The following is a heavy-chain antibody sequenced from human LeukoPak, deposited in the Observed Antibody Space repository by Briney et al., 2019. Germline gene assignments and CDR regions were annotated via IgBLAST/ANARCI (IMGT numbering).Heavy chain of an antibody. CDR2: ISTRSSYT. Sequence: PGGSLRLSCVASGFTFSSQSMNWVRQAPGKGLEWVSSISTRSSYTYYADSVKGRFTISRDSAKNSLYLQMNSLRAEDTAVYYCARGTTAPAWFDPWGQGTLVTVSS. D-gene: IGHD1-7*01. V-gene: IGHV3-21*01. J-gene: IGHJ5*02. CDR1: GFTFSSQS. CDR3: ARGTTAPAWFDP.